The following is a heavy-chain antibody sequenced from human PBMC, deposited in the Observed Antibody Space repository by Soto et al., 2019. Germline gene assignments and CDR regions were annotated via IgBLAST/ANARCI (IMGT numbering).Heavy chain of an antibody. Sequence: QVQLVQSGAEVKKPGASVKVSCKASGYTFTSNAIPWVRQAPGQRLEWMGWINAANGNTKYSQKFQGRVTNTRDTSASTGYMELSSLRSEDTAVYYCAGEGVGSAWYFDYWGQGTLVTVSS. J-gene: IGHJ4*02. D-gene: IGHD6-19*01. CDR3: AGEGVGSAWYFDY. CDR2: INAANGNT. V-gene: IGHV1-3*01. CDR1: GYTFTSNA.